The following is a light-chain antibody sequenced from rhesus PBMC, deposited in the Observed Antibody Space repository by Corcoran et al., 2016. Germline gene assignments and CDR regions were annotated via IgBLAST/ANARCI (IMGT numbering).Light chain of an antibody. V-gene: IGKV1-37*01. CDR1: KGISSY. J-gene: IGKJ3*01. CDR2: YAF. CDR3: QQYNSAPFT. Sequence: DIQMTQSPSSLSASVGDTVTITCRASKGISSYLAGYQQKPGKAPKPLIYYAFNLESGVPSRFSVSGSGTEFTLTISSLQPEYFATYYCQQYNSAPFTFGPGTKLGIK.